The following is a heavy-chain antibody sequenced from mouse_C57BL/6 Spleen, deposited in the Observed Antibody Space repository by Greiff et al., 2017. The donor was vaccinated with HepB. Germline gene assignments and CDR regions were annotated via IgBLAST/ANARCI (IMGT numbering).Heavy chain of an antibody. Sequence: QVQLQQPVAELVRPGTSVKLSCKASGYTFTSYWMHWVKQRPGQGLEWIGVIDPSDSYTNYNQKFKGKATLTVDTSSSTAYMQLSSLTSEDSAVYYCAREDQAIPAWFAYWGQGTLVTVSA. CDR2: IDPSDSYT. CDR1: GYTFTSYW. D-gene: IGHD3-2*02. V-gene: IGHV1-59*01. CDR3: AREDQAIPAWFAY. J-gene: IGHJ3*01.